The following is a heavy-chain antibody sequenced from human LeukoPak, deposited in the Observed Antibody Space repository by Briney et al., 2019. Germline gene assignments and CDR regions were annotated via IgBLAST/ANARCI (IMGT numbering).Heavy chain of an antibody. CDR2: IIPIFGTA. CDR1: GGTFSSYA. CDR3: AREEVYCSSTSCYFP. Sequence: SVKVSCKASGGTFSSYAISWVRQAPGQGLEWMGGIIPIFGTANYAQKFQGRVTITADESTSTAYMELGSLRSEDTAVYYCAREEVYCSSTSCYFPWGQGTLVTVSS. D-gene: IGHD2-2*01. V-gene: IGHV1-69*13. J-gene: IGHJ5*02.